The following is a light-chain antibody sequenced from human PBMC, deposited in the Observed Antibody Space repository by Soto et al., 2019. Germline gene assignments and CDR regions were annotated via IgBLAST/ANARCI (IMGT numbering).Light chain of an antibody. CDR1: SSDVGGYNY. J-gene: IGLJ3*02. CDR3: SSYTSTNTWV. Sequence: QSALTQPASVSGSPGQSITISCTGTSSDVGGYNYVSWYQQHPGKAPKFLIYEVSNRPSGVSNRCSGSKSGNTASLTISGLQAEDEADYYCSSYTSTNTWVFGGGTKLTVL. CDR2: EVS. V-gene: IGLV2-14*01.